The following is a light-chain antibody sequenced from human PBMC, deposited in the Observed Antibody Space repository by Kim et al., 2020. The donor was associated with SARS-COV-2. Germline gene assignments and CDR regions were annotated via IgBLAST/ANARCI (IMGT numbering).Light chain of an antibody. CDR3: QSYNRDNVI. Sequence: GKTVTTSCTGSSGGIDGNYGLWYQQRPGGVPTTVIYEDDQRPSGVSDRFSGSIDNSSNSASLTISGLRTEDEADYYCQSYNRDNVIFGGGTQLTVL. V-gene: IGLV6-57*02. CDR1: SGGIDGNY. J-gene: IGLJ2*01. CDR2: EDD.